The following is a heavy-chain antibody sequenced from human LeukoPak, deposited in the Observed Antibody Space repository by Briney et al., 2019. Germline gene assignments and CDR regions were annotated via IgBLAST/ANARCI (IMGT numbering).Heavy chain of an antibody. V-gene: IGHV3-53*01. CDR2: IHSSGGT. J-gene: IGHJ5*02. Sequence: GGSLRLSCAASGFTCSNNYMSWVRQAPGKGLEWVSAIHSSGGTYYADSVKGRFTISRDTSKNTLYLQINSLRVEDTAVYYCIVFGDSNHWGQGTLVTVSS. D-gene: IGHD4-17*01. CDR3: IVFGDSNH. CDR1: GFTCSNNY.